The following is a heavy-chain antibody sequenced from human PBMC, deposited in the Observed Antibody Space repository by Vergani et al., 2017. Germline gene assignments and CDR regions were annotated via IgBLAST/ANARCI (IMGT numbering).Heavy chain of an antibody. J-gene: IGHJ4*02. D-gene: IGHD5-24*01. CDR2: INTNTGNP. V-gene: IGHV7-4-1*02. CDR3: ASDGRWRWLQSGGFEIDY. CDR1: GYTFTSYA. Sequence: QVQLVQSASELKKPGASVKVSCKASGYTFTSYAMNWVRHAPGQGLEWMGWINTNTGNPTYAQGFTGRFVFSLDPSASTAYLQISSLKAEDTAVYYCASDGRWRWLQSGGFEIDYWGQGTLVTVSS.